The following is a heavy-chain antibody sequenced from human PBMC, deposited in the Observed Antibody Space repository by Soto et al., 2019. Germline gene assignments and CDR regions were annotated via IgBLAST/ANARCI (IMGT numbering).Heavy chain of an antibody. CDR1: GFTFSSYA. CDR2: ISYDGSNK. D-gene: IGHD3-9*01. Sequence: HGGSLKLSCAASGFTFSSYAMHWVRQDPGKGLEWVAVISYDGSNKYYADSVKGRFTISRDNSKNTLYLQMNSLRAEDTAVYYCARAGDDILTGYYPLTPYYYYYYGMDVWGQGTTVTVSS. CDR3: ARAGDDILTGYYPLTPYYYYYYGMDV. J-gene: IGHJ6*02. V-gene: IGHV3-30-3*01.